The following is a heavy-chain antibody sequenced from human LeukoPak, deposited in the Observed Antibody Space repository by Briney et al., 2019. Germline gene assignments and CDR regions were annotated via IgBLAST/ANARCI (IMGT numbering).Heavy chain of an antibody. CDR1: GGSISSGGYY. CDR3: ASYYGSGSSHYYYYYMDV. D-gene: IGHD3-10*01. V-gene: IGHV4-30-2*01. Sequence: SETLSLTCTVSGGSISSGGYYWSWIRQPPGTGLEWIGYIYHSGSTYYNPSLKSRVTISVDRSKNQFSLKLSSVTAADTAVYYCASYYGSGSSHYYYYYMDVWGKGTTVTVSS. CDR2: IYHSGST. J-gene: IGHJ6*03.